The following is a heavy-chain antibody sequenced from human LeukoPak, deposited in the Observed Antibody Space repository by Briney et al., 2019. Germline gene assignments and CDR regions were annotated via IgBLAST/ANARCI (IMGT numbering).Heavy chain of an antibody. CDR2: IINSSYI. Sequence: GGSLRLSCAASRFSFSNYALGWIRQAPGKGLQWVSSIINSSYIYYSDSVKGRFTISRDNTKNSLYLEMDSLSAEDTAVYYCARDRGYAGYAHGYWGQGTLVTVSS. V-gene: IGHV3-21*01. CDR1: RFSFSNYA. D-gene: IGHD5-12*01. J-gene: IGHJ4*02. CDR3: ARDRGYAGYAHGY.